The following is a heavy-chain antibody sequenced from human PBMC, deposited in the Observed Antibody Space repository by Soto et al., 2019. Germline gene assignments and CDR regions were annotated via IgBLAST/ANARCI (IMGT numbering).Heavy chain of an antibody. J-gene: IGHJ5*02. CDR3: ARVISSIAARLLDWFDP. D-gene: IGHD6-6*01. CDR1: GYTFTGYY. V-gene: IGHV1-2*02. Sequence: ASVKVSCKASGYTFTGYYMHWVRQAPGQGLEWMGWINPNSGGTNYAQKFQGRVTMTRDTSISTAYMALSRLRSDDTAVYYCARVISSIAARLLDWFDPWGQGTLVTFSS. CDR2: INPNSGGT.